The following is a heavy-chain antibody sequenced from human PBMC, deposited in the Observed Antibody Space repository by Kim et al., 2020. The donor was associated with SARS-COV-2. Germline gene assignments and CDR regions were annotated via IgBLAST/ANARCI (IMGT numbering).Heavy chain of an antibody. CDR3: ARVGYTSYYYMDV. D-gene: IGHD1-1*01. V-gene: IGHV3-30*01. Sequence: DGAVRGRFTISRDNSKNTLYLQMNSLRAEDTAVYYCARVGYTSYYYMDVWGKGTTVTVSS. J-gene: IGHJ6*03.